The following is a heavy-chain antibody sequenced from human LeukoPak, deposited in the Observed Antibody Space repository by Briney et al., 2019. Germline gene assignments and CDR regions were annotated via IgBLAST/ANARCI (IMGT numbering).Heavy chain of an antibody. V-gene: IGHV4-34*01. J-gene: IGHJ5*02. CDR1: GGSFSGYY. CDR2: INHSGST. CDR3: ARAYYYDSSGYSNWFDP. D-gene: IGHD3-22*01. Sequence: PSETLSLTCAVYGGSFSGYYWSWIRQPPGKGLEWIGEINHSGSTNYNPSLKSRVTISVDTSKNQFSLKLSSVTAADTAVYYCARAYYYDSSGYSNWFDPWGQGTLVTASS.